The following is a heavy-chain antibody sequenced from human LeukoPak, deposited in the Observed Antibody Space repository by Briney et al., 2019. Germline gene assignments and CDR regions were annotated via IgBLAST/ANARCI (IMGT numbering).Heavy chain of an antibody. J-gene: IGHJ3*02. CDR1: GFTFSSYE. CDR2: IKQDGSEK. Sequence: GGSLRLSCAASGFTFSSYEMNWVRQAPGKGLEWVANIKQDGSEKYYVDSVKGRFTISRDNAKNSLYLQMNSLRAEDTAVYYCAMIFDIWGQGTMVTVSS. V-gene: IGHV3-7*01. CDR3: AMIFDI.